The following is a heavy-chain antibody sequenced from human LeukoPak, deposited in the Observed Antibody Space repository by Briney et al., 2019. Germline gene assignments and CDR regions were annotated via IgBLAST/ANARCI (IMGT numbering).Heavy chain of an antibody. CDR2: IYYSGST. CDR1: GVSISSGGYY. J-gene: IGHJ4*02. V-gene: IGHV4-31*03. D-gene: IGHD5-18*01. CDR3: ASFVDTAMVVFDY. Sequence: SETLSLTCTVSGVSISSGGYYWSWIRQHPGKGLEWIGYIYYSGSTYYNPSLKSRVTISVDTSKNQFSLKLSSVTAADTAVYYCASFVDTAMVVFDYWGQGTLVTVSS.